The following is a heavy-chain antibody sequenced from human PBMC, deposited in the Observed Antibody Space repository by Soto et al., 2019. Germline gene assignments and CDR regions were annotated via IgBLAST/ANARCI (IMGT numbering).Heavy chain of an antibody. D-gene: IGHD6-6*01. V-gene: IGHV5-10-1*01. Sequence: GESLTTSCKGSGYSFTSYWLIWVRQMPGKGLEGPARIDPSDSYTNYSPSFQGHVTISADKSISTAYLQWSSLKASDTAMYYCARRGGTIAARPVLHYYYYGMDVWGQGTTVTVSS. J-gene: IGHJ6*01. CDR3: ARRGGTIAARPVLHYYYYGMDV. CDR2: IDPSDSYT. CDR1: GYSFTSYW.